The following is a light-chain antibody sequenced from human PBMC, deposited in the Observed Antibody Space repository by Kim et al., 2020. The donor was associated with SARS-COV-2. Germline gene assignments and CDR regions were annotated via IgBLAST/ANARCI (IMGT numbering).Light chain of an antibody. CDR3: QQSYSTPPN. Sequence: APVGDRVTITCRASQSISSYLNWYQQKPGKAPKLLIYAASSLQSGVPSRFSGSGSGTDFTLTISSLQPEDFATYYCQQSYSTPPNFGGGTKVDIK. V-gene: IGKV1-39*01. CDR2: AAS. CDR1: QSISSY. J-gene: IGKJ4*01.